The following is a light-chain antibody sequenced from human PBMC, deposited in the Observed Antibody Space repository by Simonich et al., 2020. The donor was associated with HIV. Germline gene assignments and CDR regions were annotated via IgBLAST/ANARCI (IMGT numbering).Light chain of an antibody. Sequence: DIVMTQSPDSLALSLGERATINCKSGQSVLYSSNNKNYLVWYQQKPGQPPKLLIYGASTRESGVPDRFSGSGSGTDFTLTITSLQAEDVAVYFCQQYYSTPLTFGGGTKVEIK. CDR2: GAS. V-gene: IGKV4-1*01. CDR1: QSVLYSSNNKNY. CDR3: QQYYSTPLT. J-gene: IGKJ4*01.